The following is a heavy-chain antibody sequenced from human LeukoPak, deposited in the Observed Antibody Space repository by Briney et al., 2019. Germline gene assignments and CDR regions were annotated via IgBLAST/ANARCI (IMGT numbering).Heavy chain of an antibody. Sequence: PSETLSLTCTVSGGSISSSSYYWGWIRQPPGKGLEWIGSIYYSGSTYYNPSLKSRVTISVDTSKNQFSLKLSSVTAAETAVYYCARDTRGIAARPRYFDYWGQGTLVTVSS. CDR1: GGSISSSSYY. J-gene: IGHJ4*02. CDR3: ARDTRGIAARPRYFDY. V-gene: IGHV4-39*07. CDR2: IYYSGST. D-gene: IGHD6-6*01.